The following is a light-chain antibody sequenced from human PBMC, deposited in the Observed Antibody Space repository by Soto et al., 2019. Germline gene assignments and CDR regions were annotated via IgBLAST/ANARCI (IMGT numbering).Light chain of an antibody. J-gene: IGLJ1*01. CDR2: GNN. V-gene: IGLV1-47*01. CDR1: SSNIGSNY. CDR3: AAWDDSLSGGV. Sequence: QSALTQAPSASGTPGQRVTISCSGSSSNIGSNYVYWYQQLPGTAPKLLIYGNNQRPSGVPDRFSGSKSGTSASLAISGLRSEDEADYYCAAWDDSLSGGVFGTGTKLTVL.